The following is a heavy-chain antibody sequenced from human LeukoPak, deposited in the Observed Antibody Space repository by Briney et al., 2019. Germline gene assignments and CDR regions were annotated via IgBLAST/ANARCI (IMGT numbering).Heavy chain of an antibody. CDR3: AKDKGFTMIVVVSTGGFDY. V-gene: IGHV3-23*01. CDR2: IRGSGGST. D-gene: IGHD3-22*01. J-gene: IGHJ4*02. Sequence: GGSLRLSCAASGFTFSSYAMSWVRQAPGKGLEWVSAIRGSGGSTYYADSVKGRFTISRDNSKNTLYLQMNSLRAEDTAVYYCAKDKGFTMIVVVSTGGFDYWGQGTLVTVSS. CDR1: GFTFSSYA.